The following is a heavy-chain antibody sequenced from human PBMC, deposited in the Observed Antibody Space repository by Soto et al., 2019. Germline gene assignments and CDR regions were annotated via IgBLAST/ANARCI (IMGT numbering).Heavy chain of an antibody. Sequence: SGPTLVNPTQTLTLTCTFSGFSLTSNDVGVGWIRQPPGKALEWLALIYWDDDKRYSPSLKSRLTITKDTSKNQVVLRMTNMDPVDTATYYCAHSRYSRSSFDYWGQGTMVTVSS. J-gene: IGHJ4*02. CDR1: GFSLTSNDVG. D-gene: IGHD6-6*01. V-gene: IGHV2-5*02. CDR3: AHSRYSRSSFDY. CDR2: IYWDDDK.